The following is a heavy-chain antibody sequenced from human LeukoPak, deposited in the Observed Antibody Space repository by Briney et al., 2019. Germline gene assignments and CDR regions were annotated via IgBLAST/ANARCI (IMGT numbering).Heavy chain of an antibody. J-gene: IGHJ6*03. Sequence: GGSLRLSCAASGFTVSSNYMSWIRQAPGKGLEWVSYISSSGSTIYYADSVKGRFTISRDNAKNSLYLQMNSLRAEDTAVYYCAGLRAWYYYMDVWGKGTTVTVSS. D-gene: IGHD3-16*01. CDR3: AGLRAWYYYMDV. CDR2: ISSSGSTI. CDR1: GFTVSSNY. V-gene: IGHV3-11*04.